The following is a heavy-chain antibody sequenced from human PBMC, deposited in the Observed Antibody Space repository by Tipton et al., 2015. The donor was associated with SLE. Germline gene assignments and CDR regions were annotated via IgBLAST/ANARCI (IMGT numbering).Heavy chain of an antibody. CDR1: GGSISSYY. D-gene: IGHD6-6*01. V-gene: IGHV4-59*08. Sequence: TLSLTCTVSGGSISSYYWSWIRQPPGKGLEWIGYIYYSGSTNYNPSLKSRVTISVDTSKNQFSLKLSSVTAADTAVYYCARQSPDSSSSRPYYYYYYMDVWGKGTTVTVSS. CDR2: IYYSGST. J-gene: IGHJ6*03. CDR3: ARQSPDSSSSRPYYYYYYMDV.